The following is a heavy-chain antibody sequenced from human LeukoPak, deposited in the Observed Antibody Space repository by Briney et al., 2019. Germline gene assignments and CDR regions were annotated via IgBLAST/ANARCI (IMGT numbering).Heavy chain of an antibody. V-gene: IGHV1-18*01. CDR2: ISAYNGNT. J-gene: IGHJ4*02. CDR3: ARAVSSGWYSVGNNRAFDY. Sequence: ASVKVSCKASGGTFSSYAISWVRQAPGQGLEWMGWISAYNGNTNYAQKLQGRVTMTTDTSTSTAYMELRSLRSDDTAVYYCARAVSSGWYSVGNNRAFDYWGQGTLVTVSS. CDR1: GGTFSSYA. D-gene: IGHD6-19*01.